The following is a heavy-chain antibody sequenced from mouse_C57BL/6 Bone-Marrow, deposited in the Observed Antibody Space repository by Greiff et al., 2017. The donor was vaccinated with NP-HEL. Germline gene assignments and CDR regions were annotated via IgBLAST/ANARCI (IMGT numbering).Heavy chain of an antibody. CDR2: IDPANGNT. D-gene: IGHD2-5*01. V-gene: IGHV14-3*01. J-gene: IGHJ3*01. CDR1: GFNIKNTY. Sequence: VQLKESVAELVRPGASVKLSCTASGFNIKNTYMHWVKQRPEQGLEWIGRIDPANGNTKYAPKFQGKATITADTSSNTAYLQLSSLTSEDTAIYYCAKGSNYLAWFAYWGQGTLVTVSA. CDR3: AKGSNYLAWFAY.